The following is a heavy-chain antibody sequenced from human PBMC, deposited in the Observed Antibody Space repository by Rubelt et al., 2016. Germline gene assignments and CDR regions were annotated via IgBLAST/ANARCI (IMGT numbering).Heavy chain of an antibody. CDR1: SYG. J-gene: IGHJ3*02. V-gene: IGHV3-33*01. CDR3: ARWGGGAFDI. Sequence: SYGMHWVRQAPGKGLEWVAVIWYDGSNKYYADSVKGRFTISRDNAKNTLYLQMNSLRVEDTAVYYCARWGGGAFDIWGQGTMVTVSS. D-gene: IGHD3-16*01. CDR2: IWYDGSNK.